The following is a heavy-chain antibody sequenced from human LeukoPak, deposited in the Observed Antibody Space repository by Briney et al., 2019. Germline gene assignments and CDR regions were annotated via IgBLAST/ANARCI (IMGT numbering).Heavy chain of an antibody. CDR2: ISGSGGST. V-gene: IGHV3-23*01. D-gene: IGHD6-13*01. CDR1: GFTVSSNY. CDR3: AKAIAAAGTGGYFDY. J-gene: IGHJ4*02. Sequence: GGSLRLSCAASGFTVSSNYMSWVRQAPGKGLEWVSAISGSGGSTYYADSVKGRFTISRDNSKNTLYLQMNSLRAEDTAVYYCAKAIAAAGTGGYFDYWGQGTLVTVSS.